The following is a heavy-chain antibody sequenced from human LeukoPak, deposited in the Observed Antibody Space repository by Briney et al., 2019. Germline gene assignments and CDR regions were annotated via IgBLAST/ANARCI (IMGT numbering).Heavy chain of an antibody. CDR3: AHYDSSGYHAFDI. D-gene: IGHD3-22*01. V-gene: IGHV3-7*03. Sequence: GGSLRLSCAASGFTFRSYWMRWVRQAPGKGLEWVANIKQDGSEKNYVDSVKGRFTISRDNAKNSLYLQMNSLRAEDTAVYYCAHYDSSGYHAFDIWGQGTMVTVSS. CDR1: GFTFRSYW. CDR2: IKQDGSEK. J-gene: IGHJ3*02.